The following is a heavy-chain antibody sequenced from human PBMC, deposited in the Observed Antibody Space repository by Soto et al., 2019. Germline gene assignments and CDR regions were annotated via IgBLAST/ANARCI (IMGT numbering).Heavy chain of an antibody. V-gene: IGHV1-69*13. J-gene: IGHJ4*01. D-gene: IGHD5-12*01. CDR3: ARDSNVATLNNLDY. CDR1: GGTFSSYA. CDR2: IIPIFGTA. Sequence: ASVKVSCKASGGTFSSYAISWVRQAPGQGLEWMGGIIPIFGTANYAQKFQGRVTITADESTSTAYMELSSLRSEDTAVYYCARDSNVATLNNLDYWGNGTLVPVSS.